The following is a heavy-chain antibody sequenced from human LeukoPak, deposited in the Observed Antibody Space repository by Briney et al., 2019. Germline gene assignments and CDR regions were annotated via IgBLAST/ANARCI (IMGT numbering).Heavy chain of an antibody. CDR2: ISSDSSYI. Sequence: GGSLRLSCAASGFTFCDCSMTWVRRAPGKGLEWVASISSDSSYIDYADSVRGRFTISRDNSKSTLSLQMNSLRAEDTAIYYCATYRQVLLPFESWGQGTLVTVSS. V-gene: IGHV3-21*04. J-gene: IGHJ4*02. CDR1: GFTFCDCS. CDR3: ATYRQVLLPFES. D-gene: IGHD2-8*02.